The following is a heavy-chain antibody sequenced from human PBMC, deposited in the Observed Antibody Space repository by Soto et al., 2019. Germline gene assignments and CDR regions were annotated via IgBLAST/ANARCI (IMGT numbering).Heavy chain of an antibody. J-gene: IGHJ6*02. D-gene: IGHD2-2*03. Sequence: RLSCAASGFTFSSYAMHWVRQAPGKGLEWVAVISYDGSNKYYADSVKGRFTISRDNSKNTLYLQMNSLRAEDAVVYYCARDLLRRGYCSSTSCYGPSVQYYYYGMDVWGQGTTVTVSS. CDR2: ISYDGSNK. CDR3: ARDLLRRGYCSSTSCYGPSVQYYYYGMDV. CDR1: GFTFSSYA. V-gene: IGHV3-30-3*01.